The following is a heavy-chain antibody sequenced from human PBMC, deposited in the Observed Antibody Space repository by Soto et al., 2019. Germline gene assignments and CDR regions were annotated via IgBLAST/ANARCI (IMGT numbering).Heavy chain of an antibody. CDR1: GGSFSGYY. J-gene: IGHJ4*02. CDR3: ARGHDILTGYRTDFDY. V-gene: IGHV4-34*01. CDR2: INHSGST. Sequence: SETLSLTCAVYGGSFSGYYWSWIRQPPGKGLEWIGEINHSGSTNYNPSLKSRVTISVDTSKNQFSLKLSSVTAADTAVYYCARGHDILTGYRTDFDYWGQGTLVTVSS. D-gene: IGHD3-9*01.